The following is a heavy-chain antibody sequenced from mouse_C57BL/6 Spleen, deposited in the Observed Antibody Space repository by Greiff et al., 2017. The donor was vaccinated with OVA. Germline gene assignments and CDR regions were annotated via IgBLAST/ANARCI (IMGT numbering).Heavy chain of an antibody. CDR1: GYTFTSYW. J-gene: IGHJ3*01. Sequence: QVHVKQPGAELVRPGTSVKLSCKASGYTFTSYWMHWVKQRPGQGLEWIGVIDPSDSYTNYNQKFKGKATLTVDTSSSTAYMQLSSLTSEDSAVYYCARPPMITTAWFAYWGQGTLVTVSA. CDR2: IDPSDSYT. V-gene: IGHV1-59*01. D-gene: IGHD2-4*01. CDR3: ARPPMITTAWFAY.